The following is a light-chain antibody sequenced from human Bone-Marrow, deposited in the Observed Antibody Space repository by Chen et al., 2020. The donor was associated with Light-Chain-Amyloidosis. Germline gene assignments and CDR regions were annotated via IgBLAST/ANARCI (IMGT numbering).Light chain of an antibody. CDR3: QSADSSGTYEVI. CDR2: RDT. V-gene: IGLV3-25*03. CDR1: DLPTKY. J-gene: IGLJ2*01. Sequence: SYELTHPPSVSVSTGQTDRITCSGDDLPTKYAYWYQQKPGQAPVLVIHRDTERPSGISERFSGSSSGTTATLTISGVQAEDEADYHCQSADSSGTYEVIFGGGTKLTVL.